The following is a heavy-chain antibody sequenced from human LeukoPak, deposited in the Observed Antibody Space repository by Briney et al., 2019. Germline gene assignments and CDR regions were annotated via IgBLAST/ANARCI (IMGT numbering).Heavy chain of an antibody. CDR1: GGSISSYY. J-gene: IGHJ4*02. V-gene: IGHV4-59*01. CDR3: ARGGNYYDSSGYYFDY. Sequence: PSETLSLTCTVSGGSISSYYWSWIRQPPGKGLEWIGYIYYSGSTNYNPSLKSRVTISVDTSKNQFSLKLSSVTAADTAVYYCARGGNYYDSSGYYFDYWGQGTLVTVSS. CDR2: IYYSGST. D-gene: IGHD3-22*01.